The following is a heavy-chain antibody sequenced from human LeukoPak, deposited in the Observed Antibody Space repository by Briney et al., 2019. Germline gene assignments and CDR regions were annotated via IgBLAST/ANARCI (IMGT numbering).Heavy chain of an antibody. CDR3: ARGDLAQLLYEGPVRLDP. J-gene: IGHJ5*02. CDR2: IYYSGST. D-gene: IGHD2-2*02. V-gene: IGHV4-59*08. CDR1: GGSISSYY. Sequence: SETLSLTCTVSGGSISSYYWSWIRQPPGKGLEWIGYIYYSGSTNYNPSLKSRVTISVDTSKNQFSLKLSSVTAADTAVYYCARGDLAQLLYEGPVRLDPWGQGTLVTVSS.